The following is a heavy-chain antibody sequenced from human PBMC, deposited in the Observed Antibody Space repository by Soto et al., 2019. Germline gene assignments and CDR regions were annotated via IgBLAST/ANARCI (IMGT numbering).Heavy chain of an antibody. CDR1: GGTFSSYA. D-gene: IGHD2-15*01. Sequence: SVKVSCKASGGTFSSYAISWVRQAPGQGLEWMGGIIPIFGTANYAQKFQGRVTITADESTSTAYMELSSLRSEDTAVYYCASVPPIYCSGGSCYPGVFDYWGQGTLVTVSS. CDR2: IIPIFGTA. V-gene: IGHV1-69*13. CDR3: ASVPPIYCSGGSCYPGVFDY. J-gene: IGHJ4*02.